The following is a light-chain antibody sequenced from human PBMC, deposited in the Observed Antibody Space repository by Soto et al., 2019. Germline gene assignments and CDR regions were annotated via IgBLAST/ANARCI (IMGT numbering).Light chain of an antibody. J-gene: IGKJ4*01. V-gene: IGKV1-5*03. Sequence: DIQMTQSPSTLSASVGDRVTITCRASQSISSWLAWYQHKPGKAPNRLIYKASSLESGVPSRFSGSGSGTEFTLTVSSLQPDDLATYYCQQYDSYPLTFGGGTKVELK. CDR1: QSISSW. CDR2: KAS. CDR3: QQYDSYPLT.